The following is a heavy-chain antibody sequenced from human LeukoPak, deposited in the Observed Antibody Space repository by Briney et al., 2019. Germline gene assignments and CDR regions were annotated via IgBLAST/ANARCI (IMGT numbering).Heavy chain of an antibody. J-gene: IGHJ4*02. CDR1: GFTFRNAR. CDR3: TTDRTMKGY. V-gene: IGHV3-15*01. Sequence: GGSLRLSCAASGFTFRNARMAWVRQAPGKGLEWVGRIRSKTDGGTINYAAPVKDRFTISRDDSKNTLYLQMNSLEIEDTAVYFCTTDRTMKGYWGQGTLVTVSS. D-gene: IGHD3-22*01. CDR2: IRSKTDGGTI.